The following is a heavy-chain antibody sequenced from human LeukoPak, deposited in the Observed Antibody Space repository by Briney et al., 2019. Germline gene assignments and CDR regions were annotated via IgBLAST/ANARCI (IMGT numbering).Heavy chain of an antibody. D-gene: IGHD2-2*01. V-gene: IGHV4-59*01. CDR3: AREYCSSTSCHEVDV. CDR1: AGSISSYY. J-gene: IGHJ6*04. CDR2: IYYSGST. Sequence: PSETLSLTCTVSAGSISSYYWSWIRQPPGKVLEWIGYIYYSGSTNYNPSLKSRVTISVDTSKSQFSLKLSSVTAADTAVYYCAREYCSSTSCHEVDVWGKGTTLTVSS.